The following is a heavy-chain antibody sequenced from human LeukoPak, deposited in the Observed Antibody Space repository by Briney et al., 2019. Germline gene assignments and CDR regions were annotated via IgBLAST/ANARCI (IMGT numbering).Heavy chain of an antibody. D-gene: IGHD3-22*01. J-gene: IGHJ4*02. CDR2: IYTRGST. CDR1: RGSITSYY. Sequence: SETLSLTCTVSRGSITSYYWSWIRQPAGKGLEWIGRIYTRGSTKYSPSLKSRVTLSVDTSKNQFSLRLSSVTAADTAVYYCAGEGHYYDDTGYYYGGEDYWGQGTLVTVSS. V-gene: IGHV4-4*07. CDR3: AGEGHYYDDTGYYYGGEDY.